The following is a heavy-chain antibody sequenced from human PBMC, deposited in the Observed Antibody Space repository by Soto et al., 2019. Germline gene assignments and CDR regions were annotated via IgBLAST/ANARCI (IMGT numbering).Heavy chain of an antibody. CDR1: GFTFSNYA. D-gene: IGHD4-17*01. J-gene: IGHJ4*02. CDR3: VRAPGSATVTTSYVDY. CDR2: ISYDGSEK. V-gene: IGHV3-30*03. Sequence: GGSLRLSCAASGFTFSNYAMHWVRQAPGKGLEWVVVISYDGSEKYYADSLEGRFTISRDNSNNTLYLQMNSLTDEDTAVYYCVRAPGSATVTTSYVDYWGQGTLVTVSS.